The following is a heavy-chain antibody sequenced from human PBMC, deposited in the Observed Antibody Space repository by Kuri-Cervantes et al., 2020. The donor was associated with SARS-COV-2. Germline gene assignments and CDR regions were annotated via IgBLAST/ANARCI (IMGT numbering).Heavy chain of an antibody. J-gene: IGHJ5*02. Sequence: ESLKIPCAVSGYSISSGYYWGWIRQPPGKGLEWIGSIYHSGSTYYNPSLKSRVTISVDTSKNQFSLKLSSVTAADTAVYYCARATVVNWFDPWGQGTLVTVSS. CDR2: IYHSGST. D-gene: IGHD4-23*01. CDR1: GYSISSGYY. V-gene: IGHV4-38-2*01. CDR3: ARATVVNWFDP.